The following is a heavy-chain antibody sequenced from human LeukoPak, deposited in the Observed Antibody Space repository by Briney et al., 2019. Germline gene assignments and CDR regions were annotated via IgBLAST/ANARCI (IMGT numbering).Heavy chain of an antibody. D-gene: IGHD2/OR15-2a*01. J-gene: IGHJ3*02. Sequence: ASVKVSCKASGYTFTNYGVTWVRQAPGQGLEWMGWISAYNGNTNYAQKLQGRVTMTTDTSTSTAYMELSSLRSEDTAVYYCARDGTTYAFDIWGQGTMVTVSS. V-gene: IGHV1-18*01. CDR1: GYTFTNYG. CDR2: ISAYNGNT. CDR3: ARDGTTYAFDI.